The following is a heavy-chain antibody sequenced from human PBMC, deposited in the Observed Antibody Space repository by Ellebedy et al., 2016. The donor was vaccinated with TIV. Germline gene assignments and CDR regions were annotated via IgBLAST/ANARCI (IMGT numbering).Heavy chain of an antibody. D-gene: IGHD3-10*01. CDR3: ARDKPYFYGSGSLYGMDI. Sequence: PGGSLRLSCAASGFIFSDSGMHWVRQAPGKGLEWVAVIWFDGSNKYYSDSVKGRFTISRDNSKNTLSLQMNSLRAEDTAFYYCARDKPYFYGSGSLYGMDIWGQGTTVTVSS. J-gene: IGHJ6*02. CDR2: IWFDGSNK. V-gene: IGHV3-33*01. CDR1: GFIFSDSG.